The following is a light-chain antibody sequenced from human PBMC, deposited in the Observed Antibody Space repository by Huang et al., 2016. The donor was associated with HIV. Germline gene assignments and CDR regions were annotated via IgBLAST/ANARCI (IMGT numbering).Light chain of an antibody. CDR3: QQRSNWPGIT. V-gene: IGKV3-11*01. CDR1: QSVSSY. Sequence: EIVLTQSPATLSLSPGERATLSCRASQSVSSYLAWYQQKPGQAPRLLIYDASNRATGIPARFSGSGSGTDFTLTISSLEPEDVAVYDCQQRSNWPGITFGPGTKVDIK. CDR2: DAS. J-gene: IGKJ3*01.